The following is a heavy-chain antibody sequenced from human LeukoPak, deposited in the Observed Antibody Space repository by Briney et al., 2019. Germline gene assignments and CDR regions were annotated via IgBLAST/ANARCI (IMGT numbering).Heavy chain of an antibody. Sequence: ASVKVSCKASGYTFTSYGISWVRQAPGQGLEWMGWISAYNGNTNYAQKLQGRVTMTTDTSTSTAYMELRSLRSDDTAVYYCARGLEEWLLYTWGDYAFDIWGQGTMVTVSS. D-gene: IGHD3-3*01. V-gene: IGHV1-18*01. CDR1: GYTFTSYG. CDR2: ISAYNGNT. CDR3: ARGLEEWLLYTWGDYAFDI. J-gene: IGHJ3*02.